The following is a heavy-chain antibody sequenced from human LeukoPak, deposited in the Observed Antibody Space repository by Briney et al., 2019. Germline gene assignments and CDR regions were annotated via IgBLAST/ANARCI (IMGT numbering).Heavy chain of an antibody. CDR1: GGSISSSSYY. V-gene: IGHV4-39*07. CDR3: ARLGELLDAFDI. J-gene: IGHJ3*02. Sequence: SETLSLTCTVSGGSISSSSYYWGWIRQPPGKGLEWIGSIYYSGSTYYNPSLKSRVTISVDTSKNQFSLKLSSVTAADTAVYYCARLGELLDAFDIWGQGTMVTVSS. CDR2: IYYSGST. D-gene: IGHD3-16*01.